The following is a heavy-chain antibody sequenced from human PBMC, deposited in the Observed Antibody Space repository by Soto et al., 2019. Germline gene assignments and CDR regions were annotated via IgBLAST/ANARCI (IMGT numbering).Heavy chain of an antibody. CDR1: GGSISSYY. Sequence: PLETLSLTCTVSGGSISSYYWSWIRQPPGKGLEWIGYIYYSGSTNYNPSLKSRVTISVDTSKNQFSLKLSSVTAADTAVYYCARHTNYYGSGSNNAFDIWGQGTMVTVSS. CDR2: IYYSGST. J-gene: IGHJ3*02. CDR3: ARHTNYYGSGSNNAFDI. D-gene: IGHD3-10*01. V-gene: IGHV4-59*08.